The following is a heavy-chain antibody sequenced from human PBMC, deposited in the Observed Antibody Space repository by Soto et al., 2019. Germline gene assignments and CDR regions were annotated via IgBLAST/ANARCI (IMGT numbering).Heavy chain of an antibody. D-gene: IGHD5-18*01. Sequence: SETLSLTCTASGGSISSYYWSWIRQPPGKGLEWIGYIYYSGSTNYNPSLKSRVTISVDTSKNQFSLKLSSVTAADTAVYYCARGTAMPFYYYYGMDVWGQGTTVTVSS. CDR3: ARGTAMPFYYYYGMDV. CDR1: GGSISSYY. CDR2: IYYSGST. J-gene: IGHJ6*02. V-gene: IGHV4-59*01.